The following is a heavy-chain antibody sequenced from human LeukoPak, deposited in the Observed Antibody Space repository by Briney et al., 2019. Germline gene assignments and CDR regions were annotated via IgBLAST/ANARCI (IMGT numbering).Heavy chain of an antibody. CDR1: GFTFSSYW. CDR2: IKQDGSEK. J-gene: IGHJ5*02. Sequence: PGGSLRLSCAAPGFTFSSYWMSWVRQAPGKGLEWVANIKQDGSEKYYVDSVKGRFTISRDNAKNSLYLQMNSLRAEDTAVYYCARVVVNWFDPWGQGTLVTVSS. CDR3: ARVVVNWFDP. D-gene: IGHD2-15*01. V-gene: IGHV3-7*01.